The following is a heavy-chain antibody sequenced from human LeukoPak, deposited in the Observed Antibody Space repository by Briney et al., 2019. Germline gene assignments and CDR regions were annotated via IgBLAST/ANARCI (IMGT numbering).Heavy chain of an antibody. CDR2: ISAYNGNT. Sequence: ASVKVSCKAYGYTFMSHGISWVRQAPGQGLEWMGWISAYNGNTNYAQKLQGRVTMTTDTSTSTAYMELRSLRSDDTAVYYCARVDIVLMVYAALDYWGQGTLVTVSS. J-gene: IGHJ4*02. CDR1: GYTFMSHG. D-gene: IGHD2-8*01. V-gene: IGHV1-18*01. CDR3: ARVDIVLMVYAALDY.